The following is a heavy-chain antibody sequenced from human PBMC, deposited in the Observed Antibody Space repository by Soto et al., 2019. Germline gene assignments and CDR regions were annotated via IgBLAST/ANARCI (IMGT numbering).Heavy chain of an antibody. V-gene: IGHV3-23*01. Sequence: GGSLRLSCAASEFTFRSYAMSWVRQSPGKGLEWVSAITDSGSDTYHADSVKGRFTISRDNSKNTLYMQMNSLKAEDTAVYYCVKGSTTSRPYYFDHWGQGTLVTVS. CDR3: VKGSTTSRPYYFDH. CDR2: ITDSGSDT. D-gene: IGHD1-26*01. J-gene: IGHJ4*02. CDR1: EFTFRSYA.